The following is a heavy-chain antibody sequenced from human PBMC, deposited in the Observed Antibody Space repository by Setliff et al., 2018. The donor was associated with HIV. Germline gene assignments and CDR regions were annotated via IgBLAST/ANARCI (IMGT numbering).Heavy chain of an antibody. CDR2: IYHSGST. CDR1: GGSISRSNW. Sequence: TLSLTCAVSGGSISRSNWWSWVRQPPGKGLEWIGEIYHSGSTNYNPSLKSRVTISVDTSKNQFSLKLSSVTAADTAVYYCARDMTYYYDTSGSFGWFDPWGQGTLVTVSS. J-gene: IGHJ5*02. V-gene: IGHV4-4*02. CDR3: ARDMTYYYDTSGSFGWFDP. D-gene: IGHD3-22*01.